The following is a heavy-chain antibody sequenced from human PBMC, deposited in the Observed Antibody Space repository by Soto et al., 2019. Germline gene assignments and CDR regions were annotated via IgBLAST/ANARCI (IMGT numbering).Heavy chain of an antibody. CDR2: IYPGDSDT. CDR1: GYSFTSYW. Sequence: GESLKISCKGSGYSFTSYWIGWVRQMPGKGLEWMGIIYPGDSDTRYSPSFQGQVTISADKSISTAYLQWSSLKAPDTAMYYCARHRSYCSGGSCYSYYYYGMDVWGQGTTVTVSS. J-gene: IGHJ6*02. CDR3: ARHRSYCSGGSCYSYYYYGMDV. V-gene: IGHV5-51*01. D-gene: IGHD2-15*01.